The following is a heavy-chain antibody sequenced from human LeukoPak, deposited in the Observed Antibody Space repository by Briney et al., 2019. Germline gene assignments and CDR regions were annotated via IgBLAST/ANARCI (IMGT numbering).Heavy chain of an antibody. J-gene: IGHJ4*02. CDR3: ASRKLGNDY. Sequence: ASVKVSCKASGYTFTSYYMHWVRQAPGQGLEWMGWMNPNSGNTGYAQKFQGRVTITRNTSISTAYMELSSLRSEDTAVYYCASRKLGNDYWGQGTLVTVSS. CDR2: MNPNSGNT. V-gene: IGHV1-8*03. D-gene: IGHD7-27*01. CDR1: GYTFTSYY.